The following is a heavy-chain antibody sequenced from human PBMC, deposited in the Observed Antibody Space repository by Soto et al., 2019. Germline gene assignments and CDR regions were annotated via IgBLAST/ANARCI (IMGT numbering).Heavy chain of an antibody. Sequence: QVQLVQSGPEVKKPGASVKVSCKTSGYTFTSYGITWVRQAPGQGLEWMGWITTDKGKTTYAQKFQGRVTITTDISPSTAYMELRSLRSDDTAVYYCATRSPAFDYWGQGTLVTVSS. V-gene: IGHV1-18*01. CDR2: ITTDKGKT. J-gene: IGHJ4*02. CDR3: ATRSPAFDY. CDR1: GYTFTSYG.